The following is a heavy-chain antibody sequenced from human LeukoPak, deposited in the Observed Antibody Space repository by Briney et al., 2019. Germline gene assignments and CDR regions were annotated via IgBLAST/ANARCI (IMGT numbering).Heavy chain of an antibody. D-gene: IGHD2-2*01. CDR1: GYTFTNYY. CDR3: ARGDLVGRGLVKIVVVPAARRLDY. V-gene: IGHV1-46*01. J-gene: IGHJ4*02. Sequence: ASVKVSCKASGYTFTNYYMHWVRQAPGQGLEWMGIINPSGGSTSYAQKFQGRVTMTRDTSTSTVYMELSSLRSEDTAVYYCARGDLVGRGLVKIVVVPAARRLDYWGQGTLVTVSS. CDR2: INPSGGST.